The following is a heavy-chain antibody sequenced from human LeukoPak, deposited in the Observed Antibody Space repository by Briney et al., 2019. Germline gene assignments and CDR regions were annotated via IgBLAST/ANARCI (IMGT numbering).Heavy chain of an antibody. CDR3: ARRSGGGYNYRLDY. CDR1: GFTFTSSA. D-gene: IGHD5-24*01. Sequence: SVKVSCKASGFTFTSSAMQWVRQARGQRLEWIGWIVVGSGNTNYAQKFQERVTITRDMSTSTAYMELSNLRSGDTAVYYCARRSGGGYNYRLDYWGQGTLVTVSS. V-gene: IGHV1-58*02. J-gene: IGHJ4*02. CDR2: IVVGSGNT.